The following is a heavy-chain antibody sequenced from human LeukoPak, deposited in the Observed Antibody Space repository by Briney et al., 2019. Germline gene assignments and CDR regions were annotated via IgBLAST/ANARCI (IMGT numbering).Heavy chain of an antibody. Sequence: GSLRLPCAASGFTFSTYGMHWVRQAPGKGLEWVAVIWYDGSKKYYADSVKGRFTISRDNSKNTLYLQMNSLRAEDTTVYYCARGFIVGATGFDFWGQGTLVTVSS. CDR2: IWYDGSKK. J-gene: IGHJ4*02. CDR1: GFTFSTYG. D-gene: IGHD1-26*01. V-gene: IGHV3-33*01. CDR3: ARGFIVGATGFDF.